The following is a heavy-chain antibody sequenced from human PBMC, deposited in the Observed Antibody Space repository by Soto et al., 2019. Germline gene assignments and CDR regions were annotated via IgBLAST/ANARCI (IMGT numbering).Heavy chain of an antibody. D-gene: IGHD2-15*01. CDR2: FDPEDGET. CDR3: ATVTRKGYCSGGSCFRSGFDP. CDR1: GYTLTELS. Sequence: ASVKVSCKVSGYTLTELSIRCVRQAPGKWPERMGGFDPEDGETIYAQKFQGRVTMTEDTSTVTAYMELSSLRSEDTAVYYCATVTRKGYCSGGSCFRSGFDPWGQGTLVTVSS. V-gene: IGHV1-24*01. J-gene: IGHJ5*02.